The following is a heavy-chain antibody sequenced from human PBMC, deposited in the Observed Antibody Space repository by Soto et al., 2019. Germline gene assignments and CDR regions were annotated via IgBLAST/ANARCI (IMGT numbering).Heavy chain of an antibody. Sequence: GESLKISCKGSGYSFTSYWIGWVRQMPGKGLEWMGIIYPGDSDTRYSPSFQGQVTISADKSISTAYLQWSSLKASDTAMYYCARHGAGYSSSWYHYYYGMDLWGLGTPVTVSS. D-gene: IGHD6-13*01. CDR2: IYPGDSDT. J-gene: IGHJ6*02. CDR1: GYSFTSYW. CDR3: ARHGAGYSSSWYHYYYGMDL. V-gene: IGHV5-51*01.